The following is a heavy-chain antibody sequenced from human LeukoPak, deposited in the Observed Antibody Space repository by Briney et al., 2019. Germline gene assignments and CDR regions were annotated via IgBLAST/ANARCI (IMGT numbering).Heavy chain of an antibody. V-gene: IGHV3-23*01. Sequence: GASLRLSCAASGFTFSSYAMSWVRQAPGKGLEWVSAISGSGGSTYYADSVKGRFTISRDNSKNTLCLQMNSLRAEDTAVYYCAKSTAMVTSFDYWGQGTLVTVSS. J-gene: IGHJ4*02. CDR1: GFTFSSYA. D-gene: IGHD5-18*01. CDR3: AKSTAMVTSFDY. CDR2: ISGSGGST.